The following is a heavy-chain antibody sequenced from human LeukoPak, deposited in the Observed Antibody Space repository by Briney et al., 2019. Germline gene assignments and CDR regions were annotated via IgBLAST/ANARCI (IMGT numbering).Heavy chain of an antibody. D-gene: IGHD3-16*01. Sequence: PSETLSLTCTVSGYSISSGYYWGWIRQPPGKGLEWSGRIYHSGSTYYNPSLKRRVTISVDTSKNQFSLKLSSVTAADTAVYYCARDSRPNRGEFDYWGQGTLVTVSS. CDR2: IYHSGST. V-gene: IGHV4-38-2*02. CDR3: ARDSRPNRGEFDY. J-gene: IGHJ4*02. CDR1: GYSISSGYY.